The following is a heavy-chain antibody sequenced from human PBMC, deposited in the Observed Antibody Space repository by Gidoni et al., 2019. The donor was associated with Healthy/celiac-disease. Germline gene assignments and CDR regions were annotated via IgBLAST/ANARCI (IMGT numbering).Heavy chain of an antibody. CDR3: ARHPIAAHAAGAFDI. J-gene: IGHJ3*02. CDR2: IYYSGST. V-gene: IGHV4-39*01. D-gene: IGHD6-13*01. CDR1: GGSISSSSYY. Sequence: QLQLQESGPGLVKPSETLSLTCTVSGGSISSSSYYWGWIRQPPGKGLEWIGSIYYSGSTYYNPSLKSRVTISVDTSKNQFSLKLSSVTAADTAVYYCARHPIAAHAAGAFDIWGQGTMVTVSS.